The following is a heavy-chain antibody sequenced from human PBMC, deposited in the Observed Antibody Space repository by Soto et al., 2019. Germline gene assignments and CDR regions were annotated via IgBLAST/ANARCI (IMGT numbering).Heavy chain of an antibody. Sequence: GGSLRLSCAASGFTFSSYWMHWVRQAPGKGLVWVSRINSGGSSTSYADSVKGRFTISRDNAKNTLYLQMNSLRAEDTAVYYCAVRQDDYYGMDVWGQGTRVTVSS. D-gene: IGHD3-16*01. CDR2: INSGGSST. CDR1: GFTFSSYW. CDR3: AVRQDDYYGMDV. V-gene: IGHV3-74*01. J-gene: IGHJ6*02.